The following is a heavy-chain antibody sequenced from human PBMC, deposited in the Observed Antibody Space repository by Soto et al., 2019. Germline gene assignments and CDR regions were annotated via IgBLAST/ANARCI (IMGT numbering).Heavy chain of an antibody. J-gene: IGHJ4*02. CDR3: ARDRLGYDY. CDR2: IYTRGRT. D-gene: IGHD3-22*01. CDR1: GSSISGSY. Sequence: SEPLSLTCTDSGSSISGSYSSWIRQPAGKGLEWIGRIYTRGRTKYNPSPKRRVTMTVDASKNQFCLKLTSVTAADAAVYYCARDRLGYDYWGQGTLVPVSS. V-gene: IGHV4-4*07.